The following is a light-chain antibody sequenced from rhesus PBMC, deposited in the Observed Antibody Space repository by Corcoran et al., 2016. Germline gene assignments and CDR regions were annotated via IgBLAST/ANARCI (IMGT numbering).Light chain of an antibody. CDR1: QSVSSK. V-gene: IGKV3-31*02. J-gene: IGKJ1*01. Sequence: EIVMTQSPATLSLSPGETATISCRTSQSVSSKLAWYQQKPGQAPRLLIYGASSRATGIPERFSGSGSGTDVTLTISSLEPEDFAVYYCQETSNLWTFGQGTKVEIK. CDR3: QETSNLWT. CDR2: GAS.